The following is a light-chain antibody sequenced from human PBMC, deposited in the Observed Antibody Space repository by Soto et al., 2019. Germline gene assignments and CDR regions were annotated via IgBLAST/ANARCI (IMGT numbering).Light chain of an antibody. CDR3: QQYDNWPPWP. V-gene: IGKV3-15*01. J-gene: IGKJ1*01. CDR1: QSVSNH. Sequence: EIVMTQSPATLSVSPGERATLSCRASQSVSNHLAWYQQKPGQAPRLLIYGASTRATGIPARFSGSGSGTAFTLTISSLQSEDFAVYYCQQYDNWPPWPFGQGT. CDR2: GAS.